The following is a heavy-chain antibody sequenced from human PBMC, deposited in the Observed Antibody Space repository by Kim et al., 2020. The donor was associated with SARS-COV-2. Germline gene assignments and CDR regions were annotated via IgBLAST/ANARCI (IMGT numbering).Heavy chain of an antibody. CDR1: GGSISSGGYY. Sequence: SETLSLTCTVSGGSISSGGYYWSWIRQHPGKGLEWNGYIYYSGSTYYNPSLKSRVTISVDTSKNQFSLKLSSVTAADTAVYYCARAYGSGSYPYSAWGQGTLVTVSS. J-gene: IGHJ5*02. D-gene: IGHD3-10*01. CDR3: ARAYGSGSYPYSA. V-gene: IGHV4-31*03. CDR2: IYYSGST.